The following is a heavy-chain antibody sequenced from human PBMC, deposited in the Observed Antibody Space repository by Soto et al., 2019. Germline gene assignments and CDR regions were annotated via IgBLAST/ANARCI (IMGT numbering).Heavy chain of an antibody. CDR1: GYTFTSYD. CDR2: MNPNSGNT. V-gene: IGHV1-8*01. CDR3: ARGATTVTNFDY. Sequence: ASVKVSCKASGYTFTSYDINWVRQATGQGLEWMGWMNPNSGNTGYAQKFQGRVTMTRNTSISTAYMELSSLRSEDTAVYYCARGATTVTNFDYWGQGTLVTVSS. J-gene: IGHJ4*02. D-gene: IGHD4-17*01.